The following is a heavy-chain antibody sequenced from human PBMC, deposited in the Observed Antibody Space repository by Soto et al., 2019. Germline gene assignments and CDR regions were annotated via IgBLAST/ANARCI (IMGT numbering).Heavy chain of an antibody. D-gene: IGHD2-15*01. J-gene: IGHJ4*02. V-gene: IGHV3-66*01. CDR1: GFTVSSNY. CDR2: IYSGGST. Sequence: GGSLRLSCAASGFTVSSNYMSWVRQAPGKGLEWVSVIYSGGSTYYADSVKGRFTISRDNSKNTLYLQMNSLRAEDTAVYYCARLPSGGSYFDYWGQGTLVTVSS. CDR3: ARLPSGGSYFDY.